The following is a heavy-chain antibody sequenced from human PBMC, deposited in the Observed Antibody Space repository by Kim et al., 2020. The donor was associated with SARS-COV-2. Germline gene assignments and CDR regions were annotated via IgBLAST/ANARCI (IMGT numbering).Heavy chain of an antibody. V-gene: IGHV3-30*03. CDR2: ISYDGSNK. CDR1: GFTFSSYG. Sequence: GGSLRLSCAASGFTFSSYGMHWVRQAPGKGLEWVAVISYDGSNKYYADSVKGRFTISRDNSKNTLYLQMNSLRAEDTAVYYCASDSSGYYYGTYWYFDLWGRGTLVTVSS. CDR3: ASDSSGYYYGTYWYFDL. D-gene: IGHD3-22*01. J-gene: IGHJ2*01.